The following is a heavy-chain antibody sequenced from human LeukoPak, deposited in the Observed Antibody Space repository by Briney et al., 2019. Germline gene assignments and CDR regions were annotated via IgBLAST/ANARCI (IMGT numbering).Heavy chain of an antibody. CDR2: IRYDGSNK. V-gene: IGHV3-30*02. D-gene: IGHD3-10*01. CDR3: AKTSRTPYGSGSYREYFQH. Sequence: PGGSLRLSCAASGFTFSSYGMRWVRQAPGKGLEWVAFIRYDGSNKYYADSVKGRFTISRDNSKNTLYLQMNSLRAEDTAVYYCAKTSRTPYGSGSYREYFQHWGQGTLVTVSS. CDR1: GFTFSSYG. J-gene: IGHJ1*01.